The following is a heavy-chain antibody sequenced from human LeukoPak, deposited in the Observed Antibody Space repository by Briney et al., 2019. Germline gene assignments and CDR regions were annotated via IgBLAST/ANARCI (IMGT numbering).Heavy chain of an antibody. Sequence: PSETLSLTCTVSGGSISSSSYYWGWIRQPPGKGLEWIGSIYYSGSTYYNPSLKSRVTISVDTSKNQFSLKLSSVTAADTAVYYCARQTPRIRYFDWLLSPLIGYWGREPWSPSPQ. CDR1: GGSISSSSYY. CDR2: IYYSGST. D-gene: IGHD3-9*01. V-gene: IGHV4-39*01. J-gene: IGHJ4*02. CDR3: ARQTPRIRYFDWLLSPLIGY.